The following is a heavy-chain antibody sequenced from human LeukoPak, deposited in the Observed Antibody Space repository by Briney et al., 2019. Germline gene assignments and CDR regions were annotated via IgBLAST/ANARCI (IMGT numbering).Heavy chain of an antibody. V-gene: IGHV4-59*01. Sequence: SETLSLTCTVSGGSISSYYWSWIRQPPGKGLEWIGYIYYSGSTNYNPSLKSRVTISVDTSKNQFSLKLSSVTAADTAVYYCARGGPMVRGTPYYYYMDVWGKGTTVTISS. J-gene: IGHJ6*03. CDR2: IYYSGST. CDR1: GGSISSYY. D-gene: IGHD3-10*01. CDR3: ARGGPMVRGTPYYYYMDV.